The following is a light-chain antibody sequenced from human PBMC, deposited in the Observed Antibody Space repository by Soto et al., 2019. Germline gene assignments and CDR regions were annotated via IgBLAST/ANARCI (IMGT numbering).Light chain of an antibody. CDR2: AAS. V-gene: IGKV1-39*01. Sequence: DIQMTQSPSSLSASVEDRVTITCRTSQGIEYFLNWYQQKPGKAPKLLISAASGLQSGVPSRFRGSGSGTHFTLTITSLQPEDFATYYCQQSYTTPITFGQGTRLEIK. J-gene: IGKJ5*01. CDR1: QGIEYF. CDR3: QQSYTTPIT.